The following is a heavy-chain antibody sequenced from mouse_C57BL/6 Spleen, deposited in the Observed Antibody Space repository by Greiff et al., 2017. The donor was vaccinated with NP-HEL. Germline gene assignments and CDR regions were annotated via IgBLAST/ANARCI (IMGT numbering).Heavy chain of an antibody. CDR3: AVYYGSSYGAMDY. Sequence: EVQVVESGGGLVKPGGSLKLSCAASGFTFSDYGMHWVRQAPEKGLEWVAYISSGSSTIYYADTVKGRFTISRDNAKNTLFLQMTSLRSEDTAMYYCAVYYGSSYGAMDYWGQGTSVTVSS. V-gene: IGHV5-17*01. J-gene: IGHJ4*01. D-gene: IGHD1-1*01. CDR2: ISSGSSTI. CDR1: GFTFSDYG.